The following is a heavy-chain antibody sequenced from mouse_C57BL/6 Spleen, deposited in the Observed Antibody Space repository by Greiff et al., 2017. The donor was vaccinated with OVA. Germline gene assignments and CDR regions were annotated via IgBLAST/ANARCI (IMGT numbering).Heavy chain of an antibody. D-gene: IGHD2-5*01. J-gene: IGHJ2*01. V-gene: IGHV1-82*01. Sequence: VQLQQSGPELVKPGASVKISCKVSGYAFSSSWMNWVKQRPGKGLEWIGRIYPGDGDTNYNGKFKGKATLTADKSSSTAYMQLSSLTSEDSAVYFCARDYSNFFDYWGQGTTLTVSS. CDR2: IYPGDGDT. CDR3: ARDYSNFFDY. CDR1: GYAFSSSW.